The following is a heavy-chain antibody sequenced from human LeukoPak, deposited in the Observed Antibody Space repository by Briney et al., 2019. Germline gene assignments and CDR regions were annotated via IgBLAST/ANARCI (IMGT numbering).Heavy chain of an antibody. CDR1: GGSISSYY. D-gene: IGHD5-24*01. Sequence: PSETLSLTCTVSGGSISSYYWSWIRQPPGKGLEWIGYIYYSGSTNYNPSLKSRVTISVDTSKNQSSLKLSSVTAADTAVYYCASGEMATITSIDYWGQGTLVTVSS. J-gene: IGHJ4*02. V-gene: IGHV4-59*01. CDR2: IYYSGST. CDR3: ASGEMATITSIDY.